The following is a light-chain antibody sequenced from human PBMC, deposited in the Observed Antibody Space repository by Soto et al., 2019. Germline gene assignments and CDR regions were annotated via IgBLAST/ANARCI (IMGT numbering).Light chain of an antibody. CDR1: CSDVGDYNY. J-gene: IGLJ1*01. CDR3: SSYAGSDVFV. V-gene: IGLV2-8*01. CDR2: EVN. Sequence: QSVLTQPPSASGSPGQSVTISCTGTCSDVGDYNYVSWYQQHPGKAPKLMIYEVNKRPSGVPDRFSGSKAGNTASLTVFGLQAEDEADYYCSSYAGSDVFVFGTGTKVTVL.